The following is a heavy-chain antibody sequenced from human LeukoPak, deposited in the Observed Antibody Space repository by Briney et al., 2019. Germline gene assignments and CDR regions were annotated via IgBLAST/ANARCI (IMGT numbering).Heavy chain of an antibody. D-gene: IGHD2-8*01. Sequence: ASVKVSCKASGYTFTGSYIHWIRQAPGQGLEWMAWINPNSGGTKYSQKFQGRVTVTRDTSTSTAYMELSGLRDDDTAVYYCARVAYCTKGVCLNFDLWGQGTLVTVSS. CDR2: INPNSGGT. CDR1: GYTFTGSY. V-gene: IGHV1-2*02. J-gene: IGHJ4*02. CDR3: ARVAYCTKGVCLNFDL.